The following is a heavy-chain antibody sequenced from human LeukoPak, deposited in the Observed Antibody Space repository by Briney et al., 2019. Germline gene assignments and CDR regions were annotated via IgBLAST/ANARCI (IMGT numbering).Heavy chain of an antibody. CDR1: GYTFTGYY. CDR3: ARVSGLNYDILTGKYYYYYMDV. D-gene: IGHD3-9*01. CDR2: INPNSGGT. J-gene: IGHJ6*03. Sequence: ASVKVSSKASGYTFTGYYMHWVRLAPGQGLEWMGRINPNSGGTNYAQKFQGRVTMTRDTSISTAYMELSRLRSDDTAVYYCARVSGLNYDILTGKYYYYYMDVWGKGTTVTVSS. V-gene: IGHV1-2*06.